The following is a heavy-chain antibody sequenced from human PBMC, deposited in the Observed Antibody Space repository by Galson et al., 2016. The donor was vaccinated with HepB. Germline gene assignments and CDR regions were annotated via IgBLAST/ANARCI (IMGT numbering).Heavy chain of an antibody. CDR3: ARQYGMDV. CDR2: IYSGGNT. CDR1: GFSVSSNY. Sequence: SLRLSCAASGFSVSSNYMTWVRQAPGKGLEWVSVIYSGGNTYYADSVKGRFTISRDNSKNTLYLQMNSLRAEDTAVYYRARQYGMDVWGKGTTVTVSS. V-gene: IGHV3-66*02. J-gene: IGHJ6*04.